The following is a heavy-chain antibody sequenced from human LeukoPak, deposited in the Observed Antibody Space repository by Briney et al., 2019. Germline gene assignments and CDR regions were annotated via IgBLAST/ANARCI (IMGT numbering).Heavy chain of an antibody. V-gene: IGHV3-23*01. CDR3: AKDSWSRNGIYDPFDI. CDR1: GFIFSEYA. Sequence: GGSLRLSCAASGFIFSEYAMNWVRQAPGEGLEWVSVVGGDDAAYYKDSVRGRFTASRDNSKNTLSLQMNSPRPEDTAVYYCAKDSWSRNGIYDPFDIWGQGTMVTVSS. CDR2: VGGDDAA. J-gene: IGHJ3*02. D-gene: IGHD2-8*01.